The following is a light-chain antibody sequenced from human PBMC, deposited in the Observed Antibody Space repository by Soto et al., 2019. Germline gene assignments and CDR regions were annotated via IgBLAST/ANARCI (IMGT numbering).Light chain of an antibody. CDR3: SSFAGSKNFPYL. Sequence: QSALTQPPSASGSPGQSVTISCTGTSSDVGAYDYVSWYQQRPGKAPKLMIYEINKRPSGVPDRFSGSKSGNTASLTVSGLQAEDEADYYCSSFAGSKNFPYLFGTGTKVTV. CDR1: SSDVGAYDY. CDR2: EIN. V-gene: IGLV2-8*01. J-gene: IGLJ1*01.